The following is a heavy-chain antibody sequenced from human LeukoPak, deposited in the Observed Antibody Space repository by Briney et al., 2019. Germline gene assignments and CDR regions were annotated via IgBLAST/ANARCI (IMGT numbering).Heavy chain of an antibody. CDR1: GGTFSSYA. CDR3: ARDRLPITIVGATSFDY. D-gene: IGHD1-26*01. V-gene: IGHV1-69*05. CDR2: IIPIFGTA. Sequence: GASVKVSCKASGGTFSSYAISWVRQAPGQGLEWMGGIIPIFGTANYAQKFQGRVTITTDESTSTAYMELSSLRSEDTVVYYCARDRLPITIVGATSFDYWGQGTLVTVSS. J-gene: IGHJ4*02.